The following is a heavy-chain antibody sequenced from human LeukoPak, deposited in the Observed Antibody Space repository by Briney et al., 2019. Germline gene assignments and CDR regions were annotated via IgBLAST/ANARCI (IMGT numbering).Heavy chain of an antibody. V-gene: IGHV3-7*04. J-gene: IGHJ5*02. CDR1: GFTFSSFW. Sequence: GGSLILSCAASGFTFSSFWMSWVRQAPGKGLEWVAHIKEDGSMQSYVDSVKGRFTISRDNAKNSVYLQMNSLRAEDTAVYYCARVVTWFDPWGQGSLVTVSS. CDR2: IKEDGSMQ. CDR3: ARVVTWFDP.